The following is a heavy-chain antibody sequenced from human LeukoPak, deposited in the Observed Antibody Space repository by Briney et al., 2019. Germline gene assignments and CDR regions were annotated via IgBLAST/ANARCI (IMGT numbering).Heavy chain of an antibody. Sequence: GGSLRLSCAASGFTFSSYAMSWVRQAPGKGLEWVSYISSSGSTIYYADSVKGRFTISRDNAKNSLYLQMNSLRAEDTAVYYCARYYDILTGYYSTSYYFDYWGQGTLVTVSS. D-gene: IGHD3-9*01. V-gene: IGHV3-48*04. CDR2: ISSSGSTI. CDR1: GFTFSSYA. CDR3: ARYYDILTGYYSTSYYFDY. J-gene: IGHJ4*02.